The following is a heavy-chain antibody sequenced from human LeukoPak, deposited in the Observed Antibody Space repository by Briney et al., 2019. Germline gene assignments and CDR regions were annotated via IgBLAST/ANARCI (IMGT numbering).Heavy chain of an antibody. Sequence: GGSLRLSCTASGFTFSSYAMSWVRQAPGKGLEWVSGVSPTGGSSYYADSVKGRFTISRDNFKNTLSLQMNSLRADDTAVYYCANEIRPNDYWGQGTRVTVSS. CDR1: GFTFSSYA. D-gene: IGHD4-17*01. CDR3: ANEIRPNDY. CDR2: VSPTGGSS. J-gene: IGHJ4*02. V-gene: IGHV3-23*01.